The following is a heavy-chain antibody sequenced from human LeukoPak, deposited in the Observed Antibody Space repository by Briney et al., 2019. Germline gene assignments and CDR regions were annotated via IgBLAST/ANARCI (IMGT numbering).Heavy chain of an antibody. CDR3: ARGDSSGYTDYWYFDL. J-gene: IGHJ2*01. V-gene: IGHV4-59*01. D-gene: IGHD3-22*01. CDR2: IYYSGGT. Sequence: SETLSLTCTVSGGSISSYYWSWIRQPPGKGLEWIGDIYYSGGTNYNPSLKSRVTISVDTSKNQFSLKLSSVTAADTAVYYCARGDSSGYTDYWYFDLWGRGTLVTVSS. CDR1: GGSISSYY.